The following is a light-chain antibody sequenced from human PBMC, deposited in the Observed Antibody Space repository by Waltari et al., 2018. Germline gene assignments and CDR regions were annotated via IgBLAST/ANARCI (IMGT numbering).Light chain of an antibody. V-gene: IGLV1-44*01. CDR2: STD. Sequence: QSVLTQPPSASGTPGERVTISCSGSSANVGKYTVNWFQQFPGTAPKLLIYSTDQRASGVSDRVSGSKSGTSASLVISGLRSEDEADYHCAAWDDTLKGRVFGGGTKLTVL. CDR1: SANVGKYT. J-gene: IGLJ3*02. CDR3: AAWDDTLKGRV.